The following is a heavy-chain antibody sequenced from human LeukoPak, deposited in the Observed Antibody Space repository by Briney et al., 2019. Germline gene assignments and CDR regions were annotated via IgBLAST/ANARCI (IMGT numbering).Heavy chain of an antibody. CDR3: ARFAAGGSYYYYMDV. D-gene: IGHD6-25*01. V-gene: IGHV3-48*01. CDR1: GFTFSSYT. J-gene: IGHJ6*03. CDR2: IGTSSTTI. Sequence: PGRSLRLSCAAYGFTFSSYTMNWVRQPPGKGLEWVSNIGTSSTTIYYAGSVKGRFTISRDNDKNSLYLQMNSLRADDTAVYYCARFAAGGSYYYYMDVWGKGTTVTVSS.